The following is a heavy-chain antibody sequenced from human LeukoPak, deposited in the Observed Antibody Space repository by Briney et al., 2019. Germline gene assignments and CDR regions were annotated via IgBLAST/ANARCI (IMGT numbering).Heavy chain of an antibody. V-gene: IGHV3-30*02. D-gene: IGHD3-10*01. Sequence: GRSLRLSCAASGFTFSSYGMHWVRQAPGKGLEWVAFIRYDGSNKYYADSVKGRFTISRDNSKNTLYLQMNSLRAEDTAVYYCAKGGSYYGSGNRAYAFDIWGQGTMVTVSS. CDR2: IRYDGSNK. CDR3: AKGGSYYGSGNRAYAFDI. CDR1: GFTFSSYG. J-gene: IGHJ3*02.